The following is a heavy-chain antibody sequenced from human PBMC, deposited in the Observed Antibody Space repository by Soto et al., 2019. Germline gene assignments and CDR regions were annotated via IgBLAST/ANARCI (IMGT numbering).Heavy chain of an antibody. D-gene: IGHD3-22*01. CDR2: IIPIFGTA. Sequence: SVRVSCKSSGGTFRSYAISWVRQAPGQGLEWMGGIIPIFGTANYAQKFQGRVTITADESTSTAYMELSSLRSEDTAVYYCARYYYDSSGPFGYWGQGTLVTVSS. V-gene: IGHV1-69*01. J-gene: IGHJ4*02. CDR3: ARYYYDSSGPFGY. CDR1: GGTFRSYA.